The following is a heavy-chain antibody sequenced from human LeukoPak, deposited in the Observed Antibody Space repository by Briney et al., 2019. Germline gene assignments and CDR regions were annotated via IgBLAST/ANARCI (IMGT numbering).Heavy chain of an antibody. J-gene: IGHJ4*02. D-gene: IGHD1-26*01. CDR3: ARRPLVGATAFDY. V-gene: IGHV3-9*01. CDR1: GFTFDDYA. Sequence: GGSLRLSCAASGFTFDDYAMHWVRQAPGKGLEWVSGISWNSGSIGYADSVKGRFTISRDNARNSLYLQMSSLRAEDTAVYYCARRPLVGATAFDYWGQGTLVTVSS. CDR2: ISWNSGSI.